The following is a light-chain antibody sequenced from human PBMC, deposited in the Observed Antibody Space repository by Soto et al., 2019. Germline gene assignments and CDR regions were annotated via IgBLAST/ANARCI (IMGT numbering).Light chain of an antibody. CDR1: QSVRNSY. Sequence: EILLTQSPGTLSLSPGDRATLSCRARQSVRNSYLAWYQQKPGQAPRLLIYGASVRATGIPDRFSGSGSGTDFTLTITRLEHEDFAVYYCQQDGSSPYTFGQGTTLEI. J-gene: IGKJ2*01. V-gene: IGKV3-20*01. CDR2: GAS. CDR3: QQDGSSPYT.